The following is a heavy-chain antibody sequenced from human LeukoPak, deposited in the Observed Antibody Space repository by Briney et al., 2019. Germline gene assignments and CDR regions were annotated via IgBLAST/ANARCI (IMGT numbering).Heavy chain of an antibody. D-gene: IGHD6-6*01. Sequence: SVKVSCKASGFTFTSSAMQWVRQARGQRLEWIGWIVVGSGNTNYAQKFQERVTITRDMSTSTAYMELSSMRSEDTAVYYCAARLSSMNYYGMDVWGQGTTVTVSS. CDR1: GFTFTSSA. V-gene: IGHV1-58*02. J-gene: IGHJ6*02. CDR3: AARLSSMNYYGMDV. CDR2: IVVGSGNT.